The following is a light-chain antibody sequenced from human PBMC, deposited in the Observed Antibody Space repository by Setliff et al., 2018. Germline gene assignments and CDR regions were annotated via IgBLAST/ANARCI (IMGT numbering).Light chain of an antibody. Sequence: VLAQPASVSGSPGQSITISCTGTNSDVGAYNYVSWYQRHPGEAPKLLLYDVSNRPSGISHRFSGSKSGSTASLTISGLQAEDEADYFCSSYTSLSTRVFGTGTKVTVL. V-gene: IGLV2-14*03. CDR1: NSDVGAYNY. J-gene: IGLJ1*01. CDR2: DVS. CDR3: SSYTSLSTRV.